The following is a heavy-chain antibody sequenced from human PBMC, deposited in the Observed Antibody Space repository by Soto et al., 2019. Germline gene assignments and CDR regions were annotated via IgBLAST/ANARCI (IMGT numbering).Heavy chain of an antibody. CDR1: GFTFSSYG. J-gene: IGHJ6*02. CDR3: AKDLKGDYYYYGMDV. CDR2: ISYDGSNK. V-gene: IGHV3-30*18. Sequence: QVQLVESGGGVVQPGRSLRLSCAASGFTFSSYGMHWVRQAPGKGLEWVAVISYDGSNKYYADSVKGRFTISRDNSKNTLYLQMNSLRAEDTDVYYCAKDLKGDYYYYGMDVWGQGTTVTVSS.